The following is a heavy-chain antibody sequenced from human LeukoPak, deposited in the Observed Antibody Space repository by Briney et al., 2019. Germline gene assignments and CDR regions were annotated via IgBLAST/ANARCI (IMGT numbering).Heavy chain of an antibody. D-gene: IGHD2-2*01. CDR3: ARVVPAATRSRGWFDP. Sequence: GASVKVSCKASGYTLTGYYMHWVRQAPGQGLEWMGWINPNSGGTNYAQKFQGRVTMTRDTSISTAYMELSRLRSDDTAVYYCARVVPAATRSRGWFDPWGQGTLVTVSS. CDR1: GYTLTGYY. J-gene: IGHJ5*02. CDR2: INPNSGGT. V-gene: IGHV1-2*02.